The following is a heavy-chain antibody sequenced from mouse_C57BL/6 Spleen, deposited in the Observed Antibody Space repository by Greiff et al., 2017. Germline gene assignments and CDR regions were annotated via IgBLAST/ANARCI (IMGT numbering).Heavy chain of an antibody. CDR3: ARALYGYDASFAY. J-gene: IGHJ3*01. Sequence: EVQRLESGGGLVKPGGSVKLSCAASGFTFSSYAMSWVRQTPEKRLEWVATISDGGSYTYYPDNVKGRFTISRDNAKNNLYLQMSHLKSEDTAMYYYARALYGYDASFAYWGQGTLVTVSA. D-gene: IGHD2-2*01. CDR2: ISDGGSYT. CDR1: GFTFSSYA. V-gene: IGHV5-4*01.